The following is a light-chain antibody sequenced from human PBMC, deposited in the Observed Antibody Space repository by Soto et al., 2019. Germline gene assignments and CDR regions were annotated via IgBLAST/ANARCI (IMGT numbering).Light chain of an antibody. CDR3: QQRSNWPLT. CDR2: DAS. CDR1: QSVSSY. V-gene: IGKV3-11*01. J-gene: IGKJ4*01. Sequence: EIVLTQSPATLSLSPGERATLSCRASQSVSSYLAWYQQKPGQAPRLLIHDASSRATGIPARFSGSGSGTDFTLTISSLEPEDFAVYYCQQRSNWPLTFGGGTKVEI.